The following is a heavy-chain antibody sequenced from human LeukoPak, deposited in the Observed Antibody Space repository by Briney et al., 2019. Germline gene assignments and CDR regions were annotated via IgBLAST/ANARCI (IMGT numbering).Heavy chain of an antibody. J-gene: IGHJ4*02. V-gene: IGHV3-7*05. Sequence: GGSLRLSCAASGFTFSRYWMSWVRQAPGKGLEWVANIRQDGSEKYYVDSVKGRFTISRDNSKNTLYLQMNSLRAEDTAVYYCAKSRSGMVRDWGQGTLVTVSS. D-gene: IGHD3-10*01. CDR3: AKSRSGMVRD. CDR1: GFTFSRYW. CDR2: IRQDGSEK.